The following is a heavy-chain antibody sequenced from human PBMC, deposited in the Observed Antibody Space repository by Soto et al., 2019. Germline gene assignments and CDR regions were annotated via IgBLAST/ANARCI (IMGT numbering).Heavy chain of an antibody. CDR1: GYTFTRYT. D-gene: IGHD2-15*01. J-gene: IGHJ5*02. CDR2: INPDNGNT. V-gene: IGHV1-3*01. Sequence: QVQLVQSGAEVTKPGASVKISCKASGYTFTRYTMNWVRQAPGQRLEWMGWINPDNGNTKSSQKFQDRVIITRDTSASTASMDLSSLRSEDTAVYYCARGIATGQLDPWGQGTLVTVSS. CDR3: ARGIATGQLDP.